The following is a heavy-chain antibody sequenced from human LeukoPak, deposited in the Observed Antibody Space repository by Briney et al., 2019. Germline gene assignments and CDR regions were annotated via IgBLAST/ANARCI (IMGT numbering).Heavy chain of an antibody. CDR1: GFTFDDYA. Sequence: GGSLRLSCAASGFTFDDYAMHWVRQAPGKGLEWVSGISWNSGSIGYADSVKGRFTISRDNAKNSLYLQMNSLRAEVTALYYCAKATYSGYDGYFDYRGQGTLVTVSS. D-gene: IGHD5-12*01. J-gene: IGHJ4*02. CDR3: AKATYSGYDGYFDY. V-gene: IGHV3-9*01. CDR2: ISWNSGSI.